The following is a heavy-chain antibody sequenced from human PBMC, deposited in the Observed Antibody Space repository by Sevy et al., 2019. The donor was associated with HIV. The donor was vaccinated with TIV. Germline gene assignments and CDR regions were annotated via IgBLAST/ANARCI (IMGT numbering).Heavy chain of an antibody. D-gene: IGHD3-3*01. CDR1: GYTFTGYY. V-gene: IGHV1-2*02. Sequence: ASVKVSCKASGYTFTGYYMHWVRQAPGQGLEWMGWINPNSGGTNYAQKFQGRVTMTRDTSTSTAYMELRSLRSDDTAVYYCARANFRITIFGVVILYGMDVWGQGTTVTVSS. J-gene: IGHJ6*02. CDR2: INPNSGGT. CDR3: ARANFRITIFGVVILYGMDV.